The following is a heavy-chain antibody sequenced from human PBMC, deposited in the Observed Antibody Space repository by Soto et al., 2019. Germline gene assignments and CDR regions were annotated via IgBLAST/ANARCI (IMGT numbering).Heavy chain of an antibody. D-gene: IGHD3-22*01. CDR3: ARDHSYYDSTPGNLDX. V-gene: IGHV1-2*02. Sequence: ASVKVSCKASGYTFTGYYMHWVRQAPGQGLEWMGFINPSSGGTNYAQKFQGSVNMTRDTSISTDYMELSRLRSYDTAVYYCARDHSYYDSTPGNLDXWGQGTLVTVSX. CDR2: INPSSGGT. J-gene: IGHJ4*02. CDR1: GYTFTGYY.